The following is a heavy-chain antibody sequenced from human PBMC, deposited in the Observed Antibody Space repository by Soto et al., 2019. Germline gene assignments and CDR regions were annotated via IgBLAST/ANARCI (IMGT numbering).Heavy chain of an antibody. Sequence: EVQLLESGGGLVQTGGSLRLSCAASGFTFRLYAMSWVRQVPGKGLVWVSTISDSAESTYYADSVKGRFTIYRDNSKNTQYLQMNGLRAEDSAVYYGGRTYTDKIGDAFDLWGQGTTVTVSS. V-gene: IGHV3-23*01. D-gene: IGHD1-7*01. CDR2: ISDSAEST. J-gene: IGHJ3*01. CDR3: GRTYTDKIGDAFDL. CDR1: GFTFRLYA.